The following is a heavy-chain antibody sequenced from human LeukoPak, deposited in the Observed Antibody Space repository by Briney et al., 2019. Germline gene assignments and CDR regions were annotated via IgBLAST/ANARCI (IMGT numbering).Heavy chain of an antibody. CDR1: GGSISSSSYY. Sequence: SETLSLTCTVSGGSISSSSYYWGWIRQPPGKGLEWIGSIYYSGSTYYNPSLKSRVTISVDTSKNQFSLKLSSVTAADTAVYYCASRGVGATSGGSDYWGQGTLVTVSS. CDR2: IYYSGST. V-gene: IGHV4-39*07. D-gene: IGHD1-26*01. CDR3: ASRGVGATSGGSDY. J-gene: IGHJ4*02.